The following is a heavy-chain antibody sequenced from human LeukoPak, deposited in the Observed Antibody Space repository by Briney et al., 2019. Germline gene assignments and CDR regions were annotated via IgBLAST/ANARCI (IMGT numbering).Heavy chain of an antibody. D-gene: IGHD2-15*01. J-gene: IGHJ6*02. CDR1: GFSFSTYA. V-gene: IGHV3-30*04. CDR2: ISYDESDK. CDR3: AKGVVAATNAAYYGMDV. Sequence: PGGSLRLSCAASGFSFSTYAMHWVRQAPGKGLEWVAVISYDESDKYYADSVKGRFTISRDNSKNTLYLQMSSLRPEDTAVYYCAKGVVAATNAAYYGMDVWGQGTTVTVSS.